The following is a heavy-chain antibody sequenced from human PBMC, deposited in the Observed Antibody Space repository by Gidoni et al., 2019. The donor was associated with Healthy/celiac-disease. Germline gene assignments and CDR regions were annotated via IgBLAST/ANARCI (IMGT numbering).Heavy chain of an antibody. CDR1: GGTFSSYA. J-gene: IGHJ4*02. V-gene: IGHV1-69*01. CDR2: IIPIFGTA. CDR3: ASSPLGSYYYDSSGYKPFDY. Sequence: QVQLVQSGAEVKKPGSSVKVSCKASGGTFSSYAISWVRQAPGQGLEWMGGIIPIFGTANYAQKFQGRVTITADESTSTAYMELSSLRSEDTAVYYCASSPLGSYYYDSSGYKPFDYWGQGTLVTVSS. D-gene: IGHD3-22*01.